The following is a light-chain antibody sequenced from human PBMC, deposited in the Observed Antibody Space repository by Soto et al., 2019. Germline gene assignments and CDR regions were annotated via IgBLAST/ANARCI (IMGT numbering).Light chain of an antibody. CDR2: EVS. CDR1: SSDVGGYNY. V-gene: IGLV2-14*01. J-gene: IGLJ2*01. Sequence: QSALTQPASVSGSPGQSITISCTGTSSDVGGYNYVSWYQQQHPGKAPKLMIYEVSNRPSGVSNRFSGSKSGNTASLTISGLQAEDEADYYCCSHTSSTTLVFGGGTKLTVL. CDR3: CSHTSSTTLV.